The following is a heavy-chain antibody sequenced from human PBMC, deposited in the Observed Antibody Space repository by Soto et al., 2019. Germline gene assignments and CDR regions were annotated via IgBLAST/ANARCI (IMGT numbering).Heavy chain of an antibody. Sequence: ASVKVSCKVSGYTLTELSMHWVRQAPGKGLEWMGGFDPEDGETIYAQKFQGRVTMTEDTSTDTAYMELSSLRSEDTAVYYCATGPDPILEIPVELYFDYWGQGTLVTVSS. V-gene: IGHV1-24*01. D-gene: IGHD3-3*01. J-gene: IGHJ4*02. CDR1: GYTLTELS. CDR2: FDPEDGET. CDR3: ATGPDPILEIPVELYFDY.